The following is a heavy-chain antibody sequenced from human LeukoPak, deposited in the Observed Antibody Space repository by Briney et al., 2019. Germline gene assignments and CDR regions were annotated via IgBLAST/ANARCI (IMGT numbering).Heavy chain of an antibody. CDR2: ISNDGTNT. D-gene: IGHD1-26*01. Sequence: GGSLRLSCAASGFTFNTYGMHWVRQAPGEGLEWVAVISNDGTNTNYADSVKGRFTISRDNSKNTLYLQMNSLRAEDTALYYCAKEITYSGRYYVYFHHWGQGTLVTVSS. CDR1: GFTFNTYG. V-gene: IGHV3-30*18. J-gene: IGHJ1*01. CDR3: AKEITYSGRYYVYFHH.